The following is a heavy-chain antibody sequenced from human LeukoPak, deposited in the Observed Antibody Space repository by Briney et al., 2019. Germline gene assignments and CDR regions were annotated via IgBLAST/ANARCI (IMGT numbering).Heavy chain of an antibody. Sequence: ASVKVSCKASGCTFTSYAMHWVRQAPGQRLEWMGWINAGNGNTKYSQKFQGRVTITRDTSASTAYMELSSLRSEDTAVYYCARVVDSSSWYYFDYWGQGTLVTVSS. V-gene: IGHV1-3*01. D-gene: IGHD6-13*01. J-gene: IGHJ4*02. CDR3: ARVVDSSSWYYFDY. CDR1: GCTFTSYA. CDR2: INAGNGNT.